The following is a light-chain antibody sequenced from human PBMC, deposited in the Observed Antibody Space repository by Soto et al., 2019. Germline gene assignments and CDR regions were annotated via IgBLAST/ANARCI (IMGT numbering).Light chain of an antibody. Sequence: QSVLTQPASVSGSPGQSITISCTGSSNDIGAYKYVSWYQQYPGKAPKLIIFEVSNRPSGVSNRFSGSKSGNTASLTIAGLQAEDEADYHCSSYTTGSTLYVSGGGTKV. CDR3: SSYTTGSTLYV. CDR1: SNDIGAYKY. V-gene: IGLV2-14*01. CDR2: EVS. J-gene: IGLJ1*01.